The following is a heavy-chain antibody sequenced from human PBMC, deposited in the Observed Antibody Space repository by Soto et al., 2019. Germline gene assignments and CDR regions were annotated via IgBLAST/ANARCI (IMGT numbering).Heavy chain of an antibody. CDR3: ARESHDILTGPPWVWYFDL. Sequence: QVQLQQWGAGPLRPLETLSLTCGVSGGSFSGYYWAWIRQSPGKGLEWIGEINDRGSINYNPSLKSRVSISVAPSKNHYSLNLRSVTAAATAVYYCARESHDILTGPPWVWYFDLWGRGTLVTVSS. D-gene: IGHD3-9*01. V-gene: IGHV4-34*01. J-gene: IGHJ2*01. CDR1: GGSFSGYY. CDR2: INDRGSI.